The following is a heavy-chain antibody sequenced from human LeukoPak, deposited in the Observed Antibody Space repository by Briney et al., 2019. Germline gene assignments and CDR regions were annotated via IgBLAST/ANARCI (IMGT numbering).Heavy chain of an antibody. Sequence: PSETLSLTCAVSGGSISSGGYSWSWIGRPPGKGLEGIGYIYHSGSTYYNPSLKSRVTISVDRSKNQFSLKLSSVTAADTAVYYCARDQLTSPAFDIWGQGTMVTVSS. J-gene: IGHJ3*02. V-gene: IGHV4-30-2*01. CDR1: GGSISSGGYS. D-gene: IGHD3-16*01. CDR3: ARDQLTSPAFDI. CDR2: IYHSGST.